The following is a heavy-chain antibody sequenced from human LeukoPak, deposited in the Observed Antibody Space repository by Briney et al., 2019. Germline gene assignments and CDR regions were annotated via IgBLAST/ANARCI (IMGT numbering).Heavy chain of an antibody. Sequence: GGSLRLSCAASGFTFSDYYMSWIRQAPGKGLEWVSYISSSSSYTNYADSVKGRFTISRDNAKNSLYLQMNSLRAEDTAVYYCARGGVTGHYYYYGMDVWGQGTTVSASS. CDR2: ISSSSSYT. J-gene: IGHJ6*02. D-gene: IGHD2-21*02. V-gene: IGHV3-11*06. CDR3: ARGGVTGHYYYYGMDV. CDR1: GFTFSDYY.